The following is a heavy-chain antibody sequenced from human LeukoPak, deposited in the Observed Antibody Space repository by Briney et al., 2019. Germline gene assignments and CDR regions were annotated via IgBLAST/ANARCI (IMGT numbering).Heavy chain of an antibody. CDR1: GFTVSSNY. V-gene: IGHV3-66*01. CDR3: AWLYTNRFDP. D-gene: IGHD5-24*01. CDR2: IYSGGST. Sequence: GGSLRLSCAASGFTVSSNYMSWVRQAPGKGLEWASVIYSGGSTYYADSVKGRFTISRDNSKNTLYLQMNSLRAEDTAVYYCAWLYTNRFDPWGQGTLVTVSS. J-gene: IGHJ5*02.